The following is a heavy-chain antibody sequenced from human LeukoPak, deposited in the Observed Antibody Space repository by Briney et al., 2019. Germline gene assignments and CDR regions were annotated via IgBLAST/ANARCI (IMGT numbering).Heavy chain of an antibody. V-gene: IGHV1-24*01. CDR2: FDPADNET. J-gene: IGHJ3*02. CDR1: GYTFTSYA. Sequence: ASVKVSCKASGYTFTSYAMNWVRQAPGQGLEWMGRFDPADNETIYAQKVQGRVTMTEDTSTDTAYMELSSLRSEDTAVYYCASGYSDSSAYYYVRDVFDIWGQGTMVTISS. D-gene: IGHD3-10*02. CDR3: ASGYSDSSAYYYVRDVFDI.